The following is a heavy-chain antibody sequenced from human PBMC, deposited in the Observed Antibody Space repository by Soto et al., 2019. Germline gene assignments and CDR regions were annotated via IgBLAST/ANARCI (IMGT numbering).Heavy chain of an antibody. Sequence: SQTLSLPWTVLYGSSINFCGGWILQTPGKGLEWIGSFWHSGSTSYNPSLKSRVTISVDTSKNQFSLELGSVTAADTAVYYCARRIVVVTAPAYWGQGTWVTGSS. J-gene: IGHJ4*02. CDR1: YGSSINFC. CDR3: ARRIVVVTAPAY. D-gene: IGHD2-21*02. V-gene: IGHV4-59*01. CDR2: FWHSGST.